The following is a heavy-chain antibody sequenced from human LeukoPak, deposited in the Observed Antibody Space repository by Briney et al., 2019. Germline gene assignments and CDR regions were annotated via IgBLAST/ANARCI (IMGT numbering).Heavy chain of an antibody. CDR1: GGSISSGDYY. Sequence: PSETLSLTCTVSGGSISSGDYYWSWIRQPPGKGLEWIGYIYYSGSTYYNPSLKSRVTISVDTSKNQFSLKLSSVTAADTAVYYCARVDSNYLPVRFDPWGQGTLVTVSS. J-gene: IGHJ5*02. D-gene: IGHD4-11*01. CDR3: ARVDSNYLPVRFDP. CDR2: IYYSGST. V-gene: IGHV4-30-4*08.